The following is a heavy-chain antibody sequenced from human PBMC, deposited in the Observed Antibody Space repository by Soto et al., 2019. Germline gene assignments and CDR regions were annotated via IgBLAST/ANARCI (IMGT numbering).Heavy chain of an antibody. CDR2: INVGNGNT. CDR1: GYTFTSYA. Sequence: ASVKVSCKTSGYTFTSYAIHWVRQAPGQRLEWMGWINVGNGNTEYSQNFQGRVTIIRDTSASTAYMELSGLRSEDTAMYYCARFRFLEWSFDYWGQGTLVTVS. D-gene: IGHD3-3*01. V-gene: IGHV1-3*01. J-gene: IGHJ4*02. CDR3: ARFRFLEWSFDY.